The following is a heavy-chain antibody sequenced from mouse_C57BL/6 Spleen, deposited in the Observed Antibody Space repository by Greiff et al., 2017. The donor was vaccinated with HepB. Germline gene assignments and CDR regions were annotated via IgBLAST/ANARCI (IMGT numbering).Heavy chain of an antibody. CDR2: IYPSDIET. CDR1: GYTFTSYW. D-gene: IGHD2-3*01. V-gene: IGHV1-61*01. J-gene: IGHJ4*01. CDR3: ARRMVGYYYAMDY. Sequence: QVQLKQSGAELVRPGSSVKLSCKASGYTFTSYWMDWVKQRPGQGLEWIGNIYPSDIETHYNQKFKDKATLTVDKSSSTAYMQLSSLTSEDSAVYYCARRMVGYYYAMDYWGQGTSVTVSS.